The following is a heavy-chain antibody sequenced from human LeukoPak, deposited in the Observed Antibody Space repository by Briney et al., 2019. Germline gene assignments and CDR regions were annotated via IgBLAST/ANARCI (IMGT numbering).Heavy chain of an antibody. J-gene: IGHJ4*02. Sequence: GGSLRLSCAASGFTFSSYSMNWVRQAPGKGLEWVSSISSSSSYIYYADSVKDRFTISRDNAKNSLYLQMNSLRAEDTAVYYCARAHCSGGSCYSFDYWGQGPLVTVSS. CDR3: ARAHCSGGSCYSFDY. V-gene: IGHV3-21*01. CDR1: GFTFSSYS. D-gene: IGHD2-15*01. CDR2: ISSSSSYI.